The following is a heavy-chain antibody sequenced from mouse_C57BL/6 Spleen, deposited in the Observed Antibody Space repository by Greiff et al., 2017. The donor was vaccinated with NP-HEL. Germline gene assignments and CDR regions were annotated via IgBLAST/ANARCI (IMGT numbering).Heavy chain of an antibody. V-gene: IGHV1-80*01. CDR1: GYAFSSYW. J-gene: IGHJ2*01. CDR3: ARSYYDHGRNFDY. CDR2: IYPGDGDT. Sequence: VQLQHSGAELVKPGASVKISCKASGYAFSSYWMNWVKQRPGKGLEWIGQIYPGDGDTNYNGKFKGKATLTADKSSSTAYMQLSSLTSEDSAVYFCARSYYDHGRNFDYWGQGTTLTVSS. D-gene: IGHD2-10*01.